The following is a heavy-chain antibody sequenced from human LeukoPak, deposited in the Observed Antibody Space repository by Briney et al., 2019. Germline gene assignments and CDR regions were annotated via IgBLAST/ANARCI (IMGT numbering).Heavy chain of an antibody. V-gene: IGHV3-64D*09. CDR2: ISSNGHT. CDR1: GFTFRKYS. D-gene: IGHD2/OR15-2a*01. Sequence: PGGSLRLSCSASGFTFRKYSMHWVRQGPGKGLEYVSAISSNGHTYYAGSVKGRFTISRDNSKSTLYLQMSSLRPEDTAVYYCVKDNREEDWFDPWGQGTLVTVSS. CDR3: VKDNREEDWFDP. J-gene: IGHJ5*02.